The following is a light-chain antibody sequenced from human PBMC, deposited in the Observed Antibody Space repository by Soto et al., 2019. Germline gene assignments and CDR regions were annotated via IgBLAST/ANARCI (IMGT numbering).Light chain of an antibody. J-gene: IGKJ1*01. CDR1: QSVGS. CDR3: QQYGSSPRT. Sequence: EIVLSQSPGTLSLSPGERATLSCRASQSVGSLAWFQQKLGQAPRLLIYGASSRATGIPDRFSGSGSGTDFTLTISRLEPEDFAVYYCQQYGSSPRTFGQRTKVDIK. CDR2: GAS. V-gene: IGKV3-20*01.